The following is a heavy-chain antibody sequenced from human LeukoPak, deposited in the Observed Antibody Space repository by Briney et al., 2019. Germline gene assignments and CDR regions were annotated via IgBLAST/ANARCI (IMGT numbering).Heavy chain of an antibody. J-gene: IGHJ4*02. CDR3: ARDSVCSGGSCYPDEYYFDY. CDR1: GGSISSYY. Sequence: SETLSLTCTVSGGSISSYYWNWIRQPPGKGLEWIGYIYNSGSTNYNPSPKSRVTISVDTSKNQFSLKLSSVTAADTAVYYCARDSVCSGGSCYPDEYYFDYWGQGTLVTVSS. V-gene: IGHV4-59*01. D-gene: IGHD2-15*01. CDR2: IYNSGST.